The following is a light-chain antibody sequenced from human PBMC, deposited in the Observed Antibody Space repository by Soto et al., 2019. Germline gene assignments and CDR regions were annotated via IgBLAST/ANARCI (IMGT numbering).Light chain of an antibody. CDR3: QQYYYTPYS. Sequence: DIVMTQSPDSLPVSLGERATINCKSSQSLLYSSNNKNYLAWYQQKPGQPPKLLIFWASTRESGVPDRFSGSGSGTDFTLTITRLHAEDVAVHYCQQYYYTPYSFGQGTKLEIK. V-gene: IGKV4-1*01. CDR2: WAS. CDR1: QSLLYSSNNKNY. J-gene: IGKJ2*03.